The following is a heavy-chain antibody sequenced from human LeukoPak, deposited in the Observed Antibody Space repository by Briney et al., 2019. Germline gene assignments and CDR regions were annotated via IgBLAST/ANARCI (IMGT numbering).Heavy chain of an antibody. CDR2: IYYSEST. V-gene: IGHV4-39*07. D-gene: IGHD2-21*02. CDR1: SGSIRSSSYY. Sequence: PSETLSLTCTVSSGSIRSSSYYWGWIRQPPGKGLEWIGNIYYSESTYYNPSLKSRVTISVDTSKNQFSLKLSSVTAADTAVYYCARGSLAYCGGDCYSGSCMDVWGKGTTVTVSS. CDR3: ARGSLAYCGGDCYSGSCMDV. J-gene: IGHJ6*03.